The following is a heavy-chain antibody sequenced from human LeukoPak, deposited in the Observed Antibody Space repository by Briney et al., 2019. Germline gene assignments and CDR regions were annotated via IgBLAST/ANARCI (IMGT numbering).Heavy chain of an antibody. D-gene: IGHD3-9*01. CDR3: SWYIWT. CDR2: TRSKAYGGTI. CDR1: GFTFSSYS. Sequence: PGGSLRLSCAASGFTFSSYSMNWVRQAPGKGLEWVGFTRSKAYGGTIEYAASVKGRFTISRDDSKSIAYLQMNSLNTEDTGVYYCSWYIWTWGQGTMVTVSS. J-gene: IGHJ3*01. V-gene: IGHV3-49*04.